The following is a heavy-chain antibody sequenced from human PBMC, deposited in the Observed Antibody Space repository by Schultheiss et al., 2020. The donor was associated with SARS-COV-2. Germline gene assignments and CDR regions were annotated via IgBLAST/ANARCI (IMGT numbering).Heavy chain of an antibody. CDR2: VSHSGGT. CDR3: ARHLTPGTPSNSFDP. CDR1: GESFNGFS. D-gene: IGHD1-1*01. J-gene: IGHJ5*02. V-gene: IGHV4-34*01. Sequence: SETLSLTCAVYGESFNGFSWTWIRQSPGKGLEWIGQVSHSGGTHYSPSLKRRVTISVDTSKSQFSLKLRSVTAADTAVYYCARHLTPGTPSNSFDPWGQGALVTVSS.